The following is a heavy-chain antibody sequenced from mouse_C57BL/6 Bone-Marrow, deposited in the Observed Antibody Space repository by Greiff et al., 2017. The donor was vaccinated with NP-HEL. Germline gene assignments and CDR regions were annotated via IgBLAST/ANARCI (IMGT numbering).Heavy chain of an antibody. CDR1: GYTFTDYY. J-gene: IGHJ4*01. CDR2: INPYNGGT. Sequence: EVKLMESGPVLVKPGASVKMSCKASGYTFTDYYMNWVKQSHGKSLEWIGVINPYNGGTSYNQKFKGKSTLTVDKYSITAYMELNSLTSEDSAVYYCASSRYCGCFSAMDYWGQGTSVTVSS. V-gene: IGHV1-19*01. CDR3: ASSRYCGCFSAMDY. D-gene: IGHD1-1*01.